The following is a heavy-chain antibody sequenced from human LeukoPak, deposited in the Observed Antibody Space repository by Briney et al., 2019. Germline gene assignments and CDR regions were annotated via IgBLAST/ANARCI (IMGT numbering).Heavy chain of an antibody. J-gene: IGHJ6*02. D-gene: IGHD1-26*01. Sequence: GGSLRLSCAASGFTVSSNYMSWVRQAPGKGLEWVSAISGSGGSTYYADSVKGRFTISRDNSKNTLYLQMNSLRAEDTAVYYCASGVGATWSYYYYGMDVWGQGTTVTVSS. CDR2: ISGSGGST. CDR1: GFTVSSNY. CDR3: ASGVGATWSYYYYGMDV. V-gene: IGHV3-23*01.